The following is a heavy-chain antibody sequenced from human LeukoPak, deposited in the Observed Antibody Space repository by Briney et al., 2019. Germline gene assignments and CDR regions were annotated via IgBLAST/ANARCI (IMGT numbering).Heavy chain of an antibody. CDR3: AREGALRYYMDV. Sequence: GGSLRLSCAASGFTFSSYSMNWVRQAPGKGLEWVSYISSSSSTIYYADSVKGRFTISRDNAKNSLYLQMNSLRGEHTAVYYCAREGALRYYMDVWGKGTTVTVSS. J-gene: IGHJ6*03. D-gene: IGHD4-17*01. CDR1: GFTFSSYS. CDR2: ISSSSSTI. V-gene: IGHV3-48*01.